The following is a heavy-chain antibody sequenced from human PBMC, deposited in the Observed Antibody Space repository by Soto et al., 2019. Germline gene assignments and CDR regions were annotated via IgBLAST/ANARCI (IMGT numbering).Heavy chain of an antibody. Sequence: SETLSLTCTVSGGSISSYYWSWIRQPPGKGLEWIGYIYYSGSTNYNPSLKSRVTISVDTSKNQFSLKLSSVTAADTAVYYCARPNYDSRGIDAFDIWGQGTMVTVSS. V-gene: IGHV4-59*08. D-gene: IGHD3-22*01. CDR3: ARPNYDSRGIDAFDI. CDR2: IYYSGST. CDR1: GGSISSYY. J-gene: IGHJ3*02.